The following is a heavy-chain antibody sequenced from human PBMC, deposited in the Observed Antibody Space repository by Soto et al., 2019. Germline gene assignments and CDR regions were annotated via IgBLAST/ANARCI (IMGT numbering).Heavy chain of an antibody. J-gene: IGHJ5*02. Sequence: QVQLVQSGAEVKKPGASVKVSCKASGYTFTSYGISWVRQAPGQGLEWMGWISAYNGNTNYAQKLQGRVTMTTDTSTSTAYTELGDLRTDDTAVYYWARHDPIVGATTYWFDPWGQGTLVTVSS. CDR3: ARHDPIVGATTYWFDP. D-gene: IGHD1-26*01. V-gene: IGHV1-18*01. CDR2: ISAYNGNT. CDR1: GYTFTSYG.